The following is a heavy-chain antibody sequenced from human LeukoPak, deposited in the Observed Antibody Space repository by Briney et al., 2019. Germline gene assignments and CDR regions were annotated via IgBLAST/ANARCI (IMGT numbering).Heavy chain of an antibody. D-gene: IGHD6-13*01. CDR2: IYYSGST. Sequence: SETLSLTCAIYGGSFSDYYWGWIRQPPGKGLEWVGSIYYSGSTYYNPSLKSRVTISVDTSKNQFSLKLRSVTAADTAVYYCARGPPSSPLNWFDPWGQGTLVTVSS. CDR3: ARGPPSSPLNWFDP. CDR1: GGSFSDYY. V-gene: IGHV4-34*01. J-gene: IGHJ5*02.